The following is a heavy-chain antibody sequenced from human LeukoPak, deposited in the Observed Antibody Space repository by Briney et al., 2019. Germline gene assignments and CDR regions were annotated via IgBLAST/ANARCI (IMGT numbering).Heavy chain of an antibody. J-gene: IGHJ5*02. V-gene: IGHV4-59*08. CDR1: GGSTTSYY. CDR2: IYYSGST. CDR3: ARAGGRGSWFDP. Sequence: SETLSLTCTVSGGSTTSYYWSWIRQPPGKGLEWIGYIYYSGSTNYNPSLKSRATISVDTSKNQFSLKLSSVTAADTAVYYCARAGGRGSWFDPWGQGTLVTVSS. D-gene: IGHD3-10*01.